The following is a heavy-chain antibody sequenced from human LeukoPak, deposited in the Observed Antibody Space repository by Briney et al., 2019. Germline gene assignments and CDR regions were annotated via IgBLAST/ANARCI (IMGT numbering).Heavy chain of an antibody. CDR2: ISGYNAET. CDR1: GYTFTRYG. J-gene: IGHJ4*02. CDR3: AREGDSAGWYRPAFRLLDY. Sequence: GASVKVSCKTSGYTFTRYGLYWVRQAPGQGLEWMGWISGYNAETNYARKFQGRVTMTTDTSTTTAYMELRSLTSDDTALYYCAREGDSAGWYRPAFRLLDYWGQGTMVTVSS. V-gene: IGHV1-18*01. D-gene: IGHD6-19*01.